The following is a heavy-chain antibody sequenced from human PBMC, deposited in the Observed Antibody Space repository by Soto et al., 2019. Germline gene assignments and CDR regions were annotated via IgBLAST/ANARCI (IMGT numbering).Heavy chain of an antibody. CDR1: GGSFSGYY. V-gene: IGHV4-34*01. CDR2: INHSGST. Sequence: SETLSLTCAVYGGSFSGYYWSWIRQPPGKGLEWIGEINHSGSTNYNPSLKSRVTISVDTSKNQFSLKLSSVTAADTAVYYCAGNRGCTNGVCFVYYYYYGMDVWGQGTTVTVSS. J-gene: IGHJ6*02. D-gene: IGHD2-8*01. CDR3: AGNRGCTNGVCFVYYYYYGMDV.